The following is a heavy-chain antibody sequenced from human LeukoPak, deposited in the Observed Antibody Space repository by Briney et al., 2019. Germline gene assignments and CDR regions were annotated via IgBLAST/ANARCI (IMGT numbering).Heavy chain of an antibody. J-gene: IGHJ6*04. CDR2: IYYSGST. D-gene: IGHD1-1*01. CDR3: ARHDDIGLYQHGMDV. V-gene: IGHV4-39*07. Sequence: SETLSLTCTVSGGSITSSSYYWGWIRQPPGKGLEWIGSIYYSGSTYYNPSLKSRITISVDPSKNQFFLMLRQVTAAAAAVYYCARHDDIGLYQHGMDVWGKGTTLTVSS. CDR1: GGSITSSSYY.